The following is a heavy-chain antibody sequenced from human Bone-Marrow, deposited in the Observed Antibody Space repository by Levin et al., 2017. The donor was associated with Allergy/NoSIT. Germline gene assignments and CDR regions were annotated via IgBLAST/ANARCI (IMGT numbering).Heavy chain of an antibody. CDR2: ISSSSSYI. Sequence: SGGSLRLSCAASGFTFSSYSMNWVRQAPGKGLEWVSSISSSSSYIYYADSVKGRFTISRDNAKNSLYLQMNSLRAEDTAVYYCARDWVKDIVVVVAATEAYNWFDPWGQGTLVTVSS. CDR1: GFTFSSYS. CDR3: ARDWVKDIVVVVAATEAYNWFDP. V-gene: IGHV3-21*01. D-gene: IGHD2-15*01. J-gene: IGHJ5*02.